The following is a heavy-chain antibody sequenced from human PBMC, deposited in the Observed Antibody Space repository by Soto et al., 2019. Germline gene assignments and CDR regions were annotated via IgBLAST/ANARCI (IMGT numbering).Heavy chain of an antibody. CDR3: ATALHLGLLSLYFAY. D-gene: IGHD3-16*02. Sequence: VASVEVSCKVSGHEIREISRRWVRQAPGKGLEWMGGFNREEGETLYAQKFQGRVSVTEDTRTDTAYMELSSLGSEDTAVYYCATALHLGLLSLYFAYWGQGTLVTVSS. CDR1: GHEIREIS. CDR2: FNREEGET. V-gene: IGHV1-24*01. J-gene: IGHJ4*02.